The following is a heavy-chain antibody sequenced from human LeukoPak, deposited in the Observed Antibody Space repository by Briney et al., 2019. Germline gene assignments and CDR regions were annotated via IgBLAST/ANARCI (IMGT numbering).Heavy chain of an antibody. J-gene: IGHJ3*02. CDR1: GFTFDDYA. CDR3: AKAYSGSHKYGFDI. CDR2: ISWNSGSK. V-gene: IGHV3-9*01. D-gene: IGHD1-26*01. Sequence: GGSLRLSCAASGFTFDDYAMHWVRQAPGKGLEWVSGISWNSGSKVYADSVKGRFTISRDNAKNSLYLQMSSLRAEDTALYYCAKAYSGSHKYGFDIWGQGTMVTVSS.